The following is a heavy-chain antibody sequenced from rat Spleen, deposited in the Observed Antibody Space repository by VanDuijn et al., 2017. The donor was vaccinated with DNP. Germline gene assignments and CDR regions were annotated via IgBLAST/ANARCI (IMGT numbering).Heavy chain of an antibody. CDR2: IQSGGST. CDR1: GFSLTSYN. J-gene: IGHJ2*01. V-gene: IGHV2-27*01. D-gene: IGHD4-3*01. Sequence: QVQLKESGPGLVKPSQTLSLTCTVDGFSLTSYNVHWVRQPPGKGLEWMGRIQSGGSTDYNSALKSRLSISRDTSKSKVFLKMNSLQTEDTAMYFWARSTGSSGFDYWGQGVMVTVSS. CDR3: ARSTGSSGFDY.